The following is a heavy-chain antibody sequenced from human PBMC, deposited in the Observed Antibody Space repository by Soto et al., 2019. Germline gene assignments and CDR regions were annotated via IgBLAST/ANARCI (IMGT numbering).Heavy chain of an antibody. Sequence: PGGSLRLSCAASGFTFSSYSMNWVRQAPGKGLEWVSYISSSSSTIYYADSVKGRFTISRDNARNSLYLQMNSLRAEDTAVYFCAGGTVGALSESLHYWGLGTLVTVSS. CDR2: ISSSSSTI. V-gene: IGHV3-48*01. CDR3: AGGTVGALSESLHY. CDR1: GFTFSSYS. D-gene: IGHD1-26*01. J-gene: IGHJ4*02.